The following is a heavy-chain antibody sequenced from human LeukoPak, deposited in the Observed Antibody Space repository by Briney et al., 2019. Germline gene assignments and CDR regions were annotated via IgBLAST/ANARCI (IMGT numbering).Heavy chain of an antibody. D-gene: IGHD3-16*01. J-gene: IGHJ4*02. V-gene: IGHV4-34*01. Sequence: SETLSLTCAVYGGSFSGYYWSWIRQPPGKGLEWIGEINHSGSTNYNPSLKSRVTISVDTSKNQFSLKLSSVTAADTAVYYCARSHPKLGELTEDDHWGQGTLVTVSS. CDR3: ARSHPKLGELTEDDH. CDR1: GGSFSGYY. CDR2: INHSGST.